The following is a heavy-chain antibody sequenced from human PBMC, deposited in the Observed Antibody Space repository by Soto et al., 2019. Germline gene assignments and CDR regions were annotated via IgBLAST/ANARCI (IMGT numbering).Heavy chain of an antibody. CDR1: GYNFTTYG. CDR3: TRPVATILQDGFDI. J-gene: IGHJ3*02. CDR2: IFPYNGHT. D-gene: IGHD5-12*01. V-gene: IGHV1-18*01. Sequence: QGQLVQSGAEVKKPGASVKGSCQASGYNFTTYGITWFRQAPGQGPEWMGWIFPYNGHTNYAQKLQDKVTMTTGTSTSTVYLELRSLRSDDTAMYYCTRPVATILQDGFDIWGQGTMVTVSS.